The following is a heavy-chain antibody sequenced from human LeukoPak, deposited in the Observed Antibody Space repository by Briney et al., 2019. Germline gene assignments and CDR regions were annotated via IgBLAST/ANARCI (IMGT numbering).Heavy chain of an antibody. CDR3: ATEYNSGFHN. J-gene: IGHJ4*02. V-gene: IGHV3-11*01. CDR2: ISSSGSTI. Sequence: GGSLRLSCAASGFTFSDYYMSWIRQAPGKGLEGVSYISSSGSTIYYADSLKGRFTISRDNSKNSLYLQMNSLRAEDTAVYYCATEYNSGFHNWGQGTLVTVSS. CDR1: GFTFSDYY. D-gene: IGHD6-19*01.